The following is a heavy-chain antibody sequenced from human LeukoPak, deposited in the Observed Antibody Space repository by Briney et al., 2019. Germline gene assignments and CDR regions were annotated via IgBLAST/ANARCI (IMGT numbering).Heavy chain of an antibody. V-gene: IGHV4-30-2*01. CDR1: GGSISSGGYY. J-gene: IGHJ3*02. CDR3: ARAYDGYAFDI. Sequence: SETLSLTCTVSGGSISSGGYYWSWIRQPPGKGLEWIGYIYHSGSTYYNPSLKSRLTISVDTSKNQFSLNVNSVTAADTAVYYCARAYDGYAFDIWGQGTMVAVSS. D-gene: IGHD1-1*01. CDR2: IYHSGST.